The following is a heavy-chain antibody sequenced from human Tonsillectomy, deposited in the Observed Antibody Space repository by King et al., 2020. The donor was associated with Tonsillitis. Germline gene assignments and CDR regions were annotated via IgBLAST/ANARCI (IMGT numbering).Heavy chain of an antibody. J-gene: IGHJ4*02. CDR1: GFTFSRYW. D-gene: IGHD1-14*01. Sequence: QLVQSGGGLVQPGGSLRLSCAASGFTFSRYWVSWVRRAPGKGLEWVANIKQDGSEKYYVDSVRGRFTISRDNAKNSLYLQLNSLRAEDTAVYYCARDAGKRDSYYFDYWGQGTLVTVSS. CDR2: IKQDGSEK. V-gene: IGHV3-7*01. CDR3: ARDAGKRDSYYFDY.